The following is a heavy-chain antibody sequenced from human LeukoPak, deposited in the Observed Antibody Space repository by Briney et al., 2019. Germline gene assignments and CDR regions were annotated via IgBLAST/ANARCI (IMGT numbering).Heavy chain of an antibody. CDR1: GFTFGHYG. CDR3: SKDAQRGFDYSNSLEY. Sequence: SGGSLRLSCAASGFTFGHYGFHWVRQAPGKGLGWVAVIWSDGTNKYYGDSVKGRFMIYRDDSQNTVYLQMNSLRAEDTAVYYCSKDAQRGFDYSNSLEYWGQGSLVTVSS. J-gene: IGHJ4*02. CDR2: IWSDGTNK. D-gene: IGHD4-11*01. V-gene: IGHV3-33*06.